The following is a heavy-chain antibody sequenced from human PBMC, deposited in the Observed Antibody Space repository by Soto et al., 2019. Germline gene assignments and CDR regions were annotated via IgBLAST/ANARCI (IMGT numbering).Heavy chain of an antibody. CDR2: IIPIFGST. CDR1: GGTFSSYA. D-gene: IGHD5-18*01. Sequence: QVQLVQSGAEVRKPGSSVKVSCKASGGTFSSYAITWVRQAPGQGLEWMGGIIPIFGSTNYAQKFQGRVTITADESTSTAYMELSSLRSEDTAVSYCAREGTTAPQDGFYYYGMDVWGQGTTVTVSS. J-gene: IGHJ6*02. V-gene: IGHV1-69*01. CDR3: AREGTTAPQDGFYYYGMDV.